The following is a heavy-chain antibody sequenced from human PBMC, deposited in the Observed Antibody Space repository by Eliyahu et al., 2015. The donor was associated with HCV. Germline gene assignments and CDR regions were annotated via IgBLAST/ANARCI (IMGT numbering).Heavy chain of an antibody. CDR3: AREATGGIQRDYYYGMDV. J-gene: IGHJ6*02. V-gene: IGHV3-30*04. CDR1: GFTFSSNX. CDR2: ILRDGINR. D-gene: IGHD2-8*02. Sequence: QVQLGESGGDVVQPGRSLRLSCAAXGFTFSSNXMHWARQAPGKGLEWVASILRDGINRYHSESVKGRFTISRDNSKDTLYLQMNSLRAEDTAVYYCAREATGGIQRDYYYGMDVWGQGTTVTVSS.